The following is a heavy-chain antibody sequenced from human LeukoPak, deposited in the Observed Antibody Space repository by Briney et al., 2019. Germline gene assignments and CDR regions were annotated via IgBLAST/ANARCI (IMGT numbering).Heavy chain of an antibody. Sequence: PSETLSLTCTVSGGSISSYYWSWIRQPAGKGLEWIGRIYTSGSTNYNPSLKSRVTMSVDTSKNQFSLKLSSVTAADTAVYYCASGSGYGGNSDAFDIWGQGTMVTVSS. V-gene: IGHV4-4*07. D-gene: IGHD4-23*01. J-gene: IGHJ3*02. CDR1: GGSISSYY. CDR2: IYTSGST. CDR3: ASGSGYGGNSDAFDI.